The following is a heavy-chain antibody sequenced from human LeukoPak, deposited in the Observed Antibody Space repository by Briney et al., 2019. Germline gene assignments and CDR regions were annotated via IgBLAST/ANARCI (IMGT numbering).Heavy chain of an antibody. Sequence: GGSLRLSCAASGFIFSDYSMSWIRQAPGKGLEWVSYISAHSSYTHYADSVRGRFTISRDNAKNSLYLQMNSLRAEDTAVYYCATYYYASGSSDWGQGTLVTVSP. J-gene: IGHJ4*02. CDR1: GFIFSDYS. CDR3: ATYYYASGSSD. D-gene: IGHD3-10*01. CDR2: ISAHSSYT. V-gene: IGHV3-11*03.